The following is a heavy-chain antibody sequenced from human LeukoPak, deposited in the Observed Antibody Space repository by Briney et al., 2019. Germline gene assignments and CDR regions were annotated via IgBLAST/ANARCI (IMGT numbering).Heavy chain of an antibody. CDR2: IYHSGST. J-gene: IGHJ4*02. CDR1: GYSISSGYY. D-gene: IGHD2-21*01. CDR3: ARTTYSLFDY. Sequence: EASETLSLTCTVSGYSISSGYYWGWIRQPPGKGLEWIGSIYHSGSTYYNPSLKSRVTISVDTSKNQFSLKLSSVTAADTAVYYCARTTYSLFDYWGQGTLVTVSS. V-gene: IGHV4-38-2*02.